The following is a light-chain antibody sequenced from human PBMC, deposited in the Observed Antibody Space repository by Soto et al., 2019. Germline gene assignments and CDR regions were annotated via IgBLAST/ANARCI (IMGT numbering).Light chain of an antibody. CDR1: RSNIGSNT. CDR3: SLWDDSLNGVV. Sequence: QSVLTQPTSASGTPGQRVTISCFGSRSNIGSNTVNWYQHLPGTAPKLLIYSNNQRPSGVPGRFSGSKSGTSASLAISGLQSEDEADYYCSLWDDSLNGVVFGGGTKVTVL. CDR2: SNN. V-gene: IGLV1-44*01. J-gene: IGLJ2*01.